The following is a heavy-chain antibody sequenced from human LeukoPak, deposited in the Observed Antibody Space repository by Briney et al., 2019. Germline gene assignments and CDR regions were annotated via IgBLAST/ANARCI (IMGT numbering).Heavy chain of an antibody. Sequence: GGSLRLSCAASGFTFSNYGMNWVRQAPGKGLEWVAFIRYDGSTRRYADSVKGRVTVSRDNSKNTVYLQMNSLRGEDTAVYYCAKDYASSIWVYYFDHWGQGTLVTVSS. J-gene: IGHJ4*02. CDR2: IRYDGSTR. D-gene: IGHD6-13*01. CDR3: AKDYASSIWVYYFDH. V-gene: IGHV3-30*02. CDR1: GFTFSNYG.